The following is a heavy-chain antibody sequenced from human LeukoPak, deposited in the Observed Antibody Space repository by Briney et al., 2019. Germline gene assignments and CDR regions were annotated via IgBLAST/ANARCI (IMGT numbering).Heavy chain of an antibody. D-gene: IGHD2-2*02. V-gene: IGHV3-53*01. Sequence: GGSLRLSCAASGFTVSYNHMSWVRQAPGKGLEWVSLIYSHGATDYADSVKGRFTISRDTSKNTLYLQMNSLRAEDTAVYFCATYTNGLHFFDYWGQGTLVTVSS. J-gene: IGHJ4*02. CDR3: ATYTNGLHFFDY. CDR2: IYSHGAT. CDR1: GFTVSYNH.